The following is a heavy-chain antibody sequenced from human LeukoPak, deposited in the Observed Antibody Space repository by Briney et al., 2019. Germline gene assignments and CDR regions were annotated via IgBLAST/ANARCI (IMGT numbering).Heavy chain of an antibody. J-gene: IGHJ4*02. CDR2: INPNSGGT. CDR1: GYTFTGYY. V-gene: IGHV1-2*02. CDR3: ARARSLAGRKIVPAAMLVDY. D-gene: IGHD2-2*01. Sequence: GASVKVSCKASGYTFTGYYMHWVRQAPGQGLEWMGWINPNSGGTNYAQKFQGRVTMTRDTSISTAYMELSRLRSDDTAVYYCARARSLAGRKIVPAAMLVDYWGQGTLVTVSS.